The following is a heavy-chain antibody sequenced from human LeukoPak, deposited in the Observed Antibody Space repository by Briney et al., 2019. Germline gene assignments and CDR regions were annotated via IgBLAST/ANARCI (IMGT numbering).Heavy chain of an antibody. Sequence: SETLSLTCTVSGGSVSSGSYYWSWIRQPPGKGLEWIGYIYYSGSAKYNPSLKSRVTISVDTSKNQFSLKLTSVTAADTAVYYCARGKTGSHGDYWGQGTLVTVSS. CDR3: ARGKTGSHGDY. CDR1: GGSVSSGSYY. D-gene: IGHD1-26*01. V-gene: IGHV4-61*01. J-gene: IGHJ4*02. CDR2: IYYSGSA.